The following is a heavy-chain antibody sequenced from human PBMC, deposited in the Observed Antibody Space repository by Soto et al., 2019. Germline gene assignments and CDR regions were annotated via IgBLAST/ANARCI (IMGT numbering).Heavy chain of an antibody. J-gene: IGHJ4*02. CDR3: ARDLGGYASH. CDR1: GFTFSNYW. V-gene: IGHV3-74*01. CDR2: INTDGSTT. Sequence: EVQLVESGGGLVQPGGSLRLSCAASGFTFSNYWMHWVRQAPGNGPVWVSRINTDGSTTNYADSVKGRFTISRDNAKNTLYLQTNSLGAEVTAVYYCARDLGGYASHWGQGTLVTVSS. D-gene: IGHD3-16*01.